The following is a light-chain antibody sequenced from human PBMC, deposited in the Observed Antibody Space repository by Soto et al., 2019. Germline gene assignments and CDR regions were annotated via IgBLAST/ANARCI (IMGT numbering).Light chain of an antibody. J-gene: IGKJ3*01. CDR1: QAISKH. CDR2: DAS. V-gene: IGKV1-33*01. Sequence: DIQMTQSPSSLSASVGDRVPITCQASQAISKHLNWYQQKPGKAPKLLIYDASNLETGVPSRFSGSGSGTDFTFTISSLQPEDIGTYYCQHYDNLPPTFGPGTKVDIK. CDR3: QHYDNLPPT.